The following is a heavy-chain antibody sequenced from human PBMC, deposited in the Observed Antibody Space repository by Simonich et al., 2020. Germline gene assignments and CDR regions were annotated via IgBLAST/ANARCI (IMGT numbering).Heavy chain of an antibody. Sequence: QVQLVQSGAEVKKPGASVKVSCKASGYTFTGYYMHWVRKAPGQGLEWMGWINPNRGGTNYAQKFQGRVTMTRDTSISTAYMELSRLRSDDTAVYYCARNGLVGILKAFDIWGQGTMVTVSS. V-gene: IGHV1-2*02. D-gene: IGHD2-21*01. CDR1: GYTFTGYY. CDR3: ARNGLVGILKAFDI. CDR2: INPNRGGT. J-gene: IGHJ3*02.